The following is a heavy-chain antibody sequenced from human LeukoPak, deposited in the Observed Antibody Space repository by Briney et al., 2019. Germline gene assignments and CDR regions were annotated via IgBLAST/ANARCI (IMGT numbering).Heavy chain of an antibody. D-gene: IGHD5-12*01. CDR1: GFTFDDYG. CDR2: INSDGSST. Sequence: PGGSLRLSCVASGFTFDDYGMRWVRQAPGKGLVWVSRINSDGSSTIYADSVKGRFTISRDNAKNTVYLQMNSLRAEDTAVYFCARWWLRSGDYWGQGTLVTVSS. V-gene: IGHV3-74*01. J-gene: IGHJ4*02. CDR3: ARWWLRSGDY.